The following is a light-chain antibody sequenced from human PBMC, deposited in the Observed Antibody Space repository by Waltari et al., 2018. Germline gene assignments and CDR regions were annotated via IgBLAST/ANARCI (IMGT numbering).Light chain of an antibody. V-gene: IGLV1-47*01. Sequence: QSVLTQPPSASGTPGQRVTISCSGSSSNIGSNYVYWYQQLPGTAPKLLIYRNNHRPSGVPYLFSGSKSGTSASLAISGLRSEDEADYYWAAWDDSLSGPVFGGGTKLTVL. CDR3: AAWDDSLSGPV. CDR1: SSNIGSNY. CDR2: RNN. J-gene: IGLJ2*01.